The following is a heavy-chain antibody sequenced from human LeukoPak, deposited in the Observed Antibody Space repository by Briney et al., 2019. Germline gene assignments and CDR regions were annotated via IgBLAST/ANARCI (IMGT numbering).Heavy chain of an antibody. Sequence: SETLSLTCNVSGGSIDSHYWSWIRQSAGKGLEWIGRIYSSGSTHYNPSLKSRVTMSVDSSKKQFSLELSSVTAADTAVYYCARDRNGDGATYFSYWGQGALVTVSS. V-gene: IGHV4-4*07. CDR1: GGSIDSHY. D-gene: IGHD4/OR15-4a*01. CDR2: IYSSGST. CDR3: ARDRNGDGATYFSY. J-gene: IGHJ4*02.